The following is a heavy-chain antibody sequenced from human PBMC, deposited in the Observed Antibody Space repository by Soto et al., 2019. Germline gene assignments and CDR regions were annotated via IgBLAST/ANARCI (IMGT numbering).Heavy chain of an antibody. J-gene: IGHJ4*02. CDR2: INPSGGST. CDR1: GYTFTSYY. Sequence: QVQLVQSGAEVKKPGASVKVSCKASGYTFTSYYMHWVRQAPGQGLEWMGIINPSGGSTSYAQKFQGRVTMTRDTSTSTVYMELRSVRSEDTAVYYCARDRVHGGNGDDYFDSWGQGTLVTVSS. D-gene: IGHD2-15*01. CDR3: ARDRVHGGNGDDYFDS. V-gene: IGHV1-46*01.